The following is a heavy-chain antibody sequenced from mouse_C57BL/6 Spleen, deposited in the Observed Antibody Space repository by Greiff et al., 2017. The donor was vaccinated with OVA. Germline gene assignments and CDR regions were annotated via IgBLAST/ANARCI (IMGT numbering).Heavy chain of an antibody. D-gene: IGHD3-2*02. CDR1: GYAFSSSW. CDR2: IYPGDGDT. V-gene: IGHV1-82*01. CDR3: AREDSSGSLDY. J-gene: IGHJ2*01. Sequence: QVQLKQSGPELVKPGASVKISCKASGYAFSSSWMNWVKQRPGKGLEWIGRIYPGDGDTNYNGKFKGKATLTADKSSSTAYMQLSSLTSEDSAVYFCAREDSSGSLDYWGQGTTLTVSS.